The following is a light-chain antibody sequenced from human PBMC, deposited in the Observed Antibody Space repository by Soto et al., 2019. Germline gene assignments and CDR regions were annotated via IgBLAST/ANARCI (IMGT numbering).Light chain of an antibody. V-gene: IGLV1-40*01. Sequence: QSVLTQPPSVSGAPGQRVTISYTGSSSNFGAGYDVHWYRQLPGTAPKLLIFGNINRPSGVPDRFSGSKSGTSASLAIAGLQAEDEADYYCQSYDTSLRGWVFGGGTKLTVL. CDR1: SSNFGAGYD. CDR2: GNI. CDR3: QSYDTSLRGWV. J-gene: IGLJ3*02.